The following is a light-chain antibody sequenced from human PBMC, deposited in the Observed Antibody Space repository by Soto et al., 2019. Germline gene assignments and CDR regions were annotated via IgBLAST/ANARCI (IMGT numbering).Light chain of an antibody. Sequence: EIVLTQSPGTLSLSPGERATLSCRASQSVSDSYLAWYQQKPGQAPRLLIYASSRATGIPDRFSGSGSGTDFPLTISRLEPEDFAVYYCQHYGTSGLFGPGTKVDIK. CDR2: AS. CDR1: QSVSDSY. V-gene: IGKV3-20*01. J-gene: IGKJ3*01. CDR3: QHYGTSGL.